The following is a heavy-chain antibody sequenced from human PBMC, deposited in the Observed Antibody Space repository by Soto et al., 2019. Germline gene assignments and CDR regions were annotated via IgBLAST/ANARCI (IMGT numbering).Heavy chain of an antibody. CDR2: VVPLLGIE. J-gene: IGHJ4*02. CDR3: TRDRPEKDVVPVPRQHFDS. CDR1: GGTFNSHT. Sequence: QVQLVQSGAKVKRPGSSVKGSCKASGGTFNSHTINWVRQAPGQGLEWVGRVVPLLGIESHPQKFKDRLTITADTSTGSVFMELSNLRSEDTAVYYCTRDRPEKDVVPVPRQHFDSWGPGNLLTVSS. V-gene: IGHV1-69*08. D-gene: IGHD2-21*01.